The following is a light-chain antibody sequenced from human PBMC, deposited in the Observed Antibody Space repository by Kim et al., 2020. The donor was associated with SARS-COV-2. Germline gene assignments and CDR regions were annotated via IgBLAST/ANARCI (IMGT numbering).Light chain of an antibody. J-gene: IGLJ2*01. Sequence: QSALTQPRSVSGSHGQSVTISCTGTSSDVGGYNYVSWYKQHPGKAPKLMIYDVSKRPSGVPDRFSGSKSGNTASLTISGLQAEDEADYSCCSYAGSYVVFGGGTQLTVL. CDR3: CSYAGSYVV. CDR1: SSDVGGYNY. V-gene: IGLV2-11*01. CDR2: DVS.